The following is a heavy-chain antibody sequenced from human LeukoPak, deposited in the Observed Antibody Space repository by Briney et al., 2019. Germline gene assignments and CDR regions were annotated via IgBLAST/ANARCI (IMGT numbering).Heavy chain of an antibody. Sequence: GGSLRLSCAASGFTFDDYTMHWVRQAPGKGLEWVSLISWDGGSTYYADSVKGRFTISRDDSKNTLYLQMNSLKTEDTAVYYCTTERRGYDYVWGIISSTVNWFDPWGQGTLVTVSS. CDR3: TTERRGYDYVWGIISSTVNWFDP. CDR2: ISWDGGST. V-gene: IGHV3-43*01. CDR1: GFTFDDYT. D-gene: IGHD3-16*01. J-gene: IGHJ5*02.